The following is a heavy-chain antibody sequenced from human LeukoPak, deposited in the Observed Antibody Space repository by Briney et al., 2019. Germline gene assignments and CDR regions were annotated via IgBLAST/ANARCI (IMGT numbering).Heavy chain of an antibody. CDR1: GGSISSSSYY. CDR3: AREAYCGGDCYSGFDY. Sequence: SETLSLTCTVSGGSISSSSYYWGWIRQPPGKGLEWIGSIYYSGSTYYNPSLKSRVTISVGTSKNQFSLKLSSVTAADTAVYYCAREAYCGGDCYSGFDYWGQGTLVTVSS. J-gene: IGHJ4*02. D-gene: IGHD2-21*02. V-gene: IGHV4-39*07. CDR2: IYYSGST.